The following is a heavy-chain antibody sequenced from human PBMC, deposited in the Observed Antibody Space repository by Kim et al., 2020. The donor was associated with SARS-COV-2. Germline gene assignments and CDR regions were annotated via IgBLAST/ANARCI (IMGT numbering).Heavy chain of an antibody. D-gene: IGHD6-13*01. CDR2: ISAYNGNT. Sequence: ASVKVSCKASGYTFTSYGISWVRQAPGQGLEWMGWISAYNGNTNYAQKLQGRVTMTTDTSTSTAYMELRSLRSDDTAVYYCARDMPSSSWYGPSAFDIWGQGTMVTVSS. V-gene: IGHV1-18*01. CDR3: ARDMPSSSWYGPSAFDI. CDR1: GYTFTSYG. J-gene: IGHJ3*02.